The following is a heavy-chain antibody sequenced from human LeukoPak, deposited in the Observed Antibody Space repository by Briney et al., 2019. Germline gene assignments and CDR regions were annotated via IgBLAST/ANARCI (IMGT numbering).Heavy chain of an antibody. D-gene: IGHD6-19*01. CDR2: IRYDGSNK. CDR3: ARDHRQKAVAGRGDFDY. CDR1: GFTFSSYG. V-gene: IGHV3-30*02. Sequence: PGGSLRLSCAASGFTFSSYGMHWVRQAPGKGLEWVAFIRYDGSNKYYADSVKGRFTISRDNAKNSLYLQMNSLRAEDTAVYYCARDHRQKAVAGRGDFDYWGQGTLVTVSS. J-gene: IGHJ4*02.